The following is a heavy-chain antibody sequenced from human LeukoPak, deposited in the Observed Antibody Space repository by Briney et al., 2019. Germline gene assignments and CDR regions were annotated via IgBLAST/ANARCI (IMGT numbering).Heavy chain of an antibody. D-gene: IGHD3-22*01. CDR3: ASPPDGSGYWFWDY. CDR1: GGSISSGSYY. V-gene: IGHV4-39*01. CDR2: IYYSGST. Sequence: SETLSLTCTVSGGSISSGSYYWGWIRQPPGKGLEWIGSIYYSGSTYYNPSLKSRVTISVDTSKNQFSLKLSSVTAADTAVYYCASPPDGSGYWFWDYWGQGTLVTVSS. J-gene: IGHJ4*02.